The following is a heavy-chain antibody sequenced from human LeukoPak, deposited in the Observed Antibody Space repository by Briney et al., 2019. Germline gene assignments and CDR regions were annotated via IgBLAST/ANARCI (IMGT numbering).Heavy chain of an antibody. J-gene: IGHJ6*02. CDR1: GGSISSYY. Sequence: SETLSLTCTVSGGSISSYYWSWIRQPPGKGLEWIGYIYYSGSTNYNPSLKSRVTISVDTSKNQFSLKLSSVTAADTAVYYCARAYSSSWSVEGRYYYGMDVWGQGTTVTVSS. CDR3: ARAYSSSWSVEGRYYYGMDV. V-gene: IGHV4-59*01. D-gene: IGHD6-13*01. CDR2: IYYSGST.